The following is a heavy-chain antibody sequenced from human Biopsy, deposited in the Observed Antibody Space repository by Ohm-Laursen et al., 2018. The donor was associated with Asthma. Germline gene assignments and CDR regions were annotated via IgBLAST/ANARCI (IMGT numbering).Heavy chain of an antibody. CDR2: ITGSGGTT. V-gene: IGHV3-23*01. CDR3: AKDFRGIAVAGDRGFDY. J-gene: IGHJ4*02. CDR1: GFTFSSSA. Sequence: SLRLSCTASGFTFSSSAMSWVRQAPGKGLERVSAITGSGGTTYYADSVRGRFTISRDNSKSTLFLQMDSLSAEDTAVYCCAKDFRGIAVAGDRGFDYWGQGTLVTVSS. D-gene: IGHD6-19*01.